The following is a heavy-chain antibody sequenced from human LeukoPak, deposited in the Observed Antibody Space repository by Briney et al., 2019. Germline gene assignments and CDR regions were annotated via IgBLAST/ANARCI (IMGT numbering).Heavy chain of an antibody. J-gene: IGHJ3*02. CDR2: INTSWST. CDR3: ARGERFYAFDI. D-gene: IGHD3-3*01. Sequence: SSETLSLTCTVPGGSISSSYWSSIRQPAGKGLEWIGRINTSWSTNYNPSLKVRVTMSVDTSKNQFSLKLSSVTAADTAVYYCARGERFYAFDIWGKGQRIPVPS. V-gene: IGHV4-4*07. CDR1: GGSISSSY.